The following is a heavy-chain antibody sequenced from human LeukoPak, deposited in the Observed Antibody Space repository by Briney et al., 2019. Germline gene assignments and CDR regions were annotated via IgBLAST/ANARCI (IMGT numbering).Heavy chain of an antibody. CDR2: ISPTGSTT. J-gene: IGHJ4*02. CDR3: ARGPNSNWSGLDF. V-gene: IGHV3-74*01. CDR1: GFSFSGHW. Sequence: GGSLRLSCTASGFSFSGHWMNWARQLPGKGLVWVSRISPTGSTTSYADSVKGRFTVSRDNAKNTLYLQVNNLRAEDTAVYYCARGPNSNWSGLDFWGQGTLLTVSS. D-gene: IGHD6-6*01.